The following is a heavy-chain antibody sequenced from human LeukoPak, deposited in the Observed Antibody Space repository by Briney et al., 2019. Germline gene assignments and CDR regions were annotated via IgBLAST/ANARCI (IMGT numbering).Heavy chain of an antibody. Sequence: GGSLRLSCAASGFTVSSNYMSWVRQAPGKGLEWVSIIYSGGSTYYADSVKGRFTISRDNSKNTLYLQMNSLRAEDTAVYYCAKDGSFNWYRELTDYWGQGTLVTVSS. CDR2: IYSGGST. J-gene: IGHJ4*02. D-gene: IGHD1-26*01. CDR1: GFTVSSNY. V-gene: IGHV3-53*01. CDR3: AKDGSFNWYRELTDY.